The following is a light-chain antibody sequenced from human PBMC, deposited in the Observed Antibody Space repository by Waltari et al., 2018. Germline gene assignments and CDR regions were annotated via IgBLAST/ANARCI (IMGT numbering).Light chain of an antibody. CDR2: AAS. Sequence: AIRMTQSPSSFPASTGDRVTITCRASQHVSGYLAWYQQKPGQAPRLLIYAASTLQTGVPSRFSGSGSGTDFTLIISCLQAEDFAIYFCQQYYSDPLTFGGGTKVEIK. CDR3: QQYYSDPLT. CDR1: QHVSGY. J-gene: IGKJ4*01. V-gene: IGKV1-8*01.